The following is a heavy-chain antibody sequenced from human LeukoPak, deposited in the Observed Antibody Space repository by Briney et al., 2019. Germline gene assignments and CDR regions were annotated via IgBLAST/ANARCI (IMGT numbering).Heavy chain of an antibody. D-gene: IGHD3-16*01. CDR2: VRSKSDAGTM. CDR3: GGRRV. J-gene: IGHJ6*04. CDR1: GFNFRSAW. V-gene: IGHV3-15*01. Sequence: GGSLRLSCTASGFNFRSAWMSWARQAPGKGLEWVGRVRSKSDAGTMDYAAHVEGRFTISRDDSKNMVYLDMNSLKGEDTAVYYCGGRRVWGNGTVVTVSS.